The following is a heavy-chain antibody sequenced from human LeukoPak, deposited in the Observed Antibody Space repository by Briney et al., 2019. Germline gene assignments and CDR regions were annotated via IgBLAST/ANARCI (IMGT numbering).Heavy chain of an antibody. J-gene: IGHJ5*02. D-gene: IGHD3-22*01. Sequence: ASVKVSCKASGYTFTGYYMHWVRQAPGQGLEWMGRINPNSGDTNYAQKFQGRVTMTRDTSISTAYMELSTLRSDDTAVYYCARDYHYDSSGRGNWFDPWGQGTLVTVSS. V-gene: IGHV1-2*06. CDR3: ARDYHYDSSGRGNWFDP. CDR2: INPNSGDT. CDR1: GYTFTGYY.